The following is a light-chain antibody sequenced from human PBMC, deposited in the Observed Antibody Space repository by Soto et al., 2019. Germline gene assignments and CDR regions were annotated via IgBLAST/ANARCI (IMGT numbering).Light chain of an antibody. Sequence: EIVMTQSPATLSVSPGERATLSCRASQSVSINLAWYQQKPGQAPRLLIYGASTRATGIPARFSGSGSGTEITLTLSILRSEAFAVYYCQQYRRLPPWTFGQGAKVEIK. CDR2: GAS. CDR1: QSVSIN. CDR3: QQYRRLPPWT. J-gene: IGKJ1*01. V-gene: IGKV3-15*01.